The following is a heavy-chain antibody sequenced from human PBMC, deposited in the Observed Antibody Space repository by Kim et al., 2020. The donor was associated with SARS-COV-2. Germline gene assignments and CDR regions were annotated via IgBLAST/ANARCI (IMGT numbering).Heavy chain of an antibody. CDR1: GYTFTSYY. CDR3: ARRVYCSSTSCYNTYYYGMDV. J-gene: IGHJ6*02. Sequence: ASVKVSCKASGYTFTSYYMHWVRQAPGQGLEWMGIINPSGGSTSYAQKFQGRVTMTRDTSTSTVYMELSSLRSEDTAVYYCARRVYCSSTSCYNTYYYGMDVWGQGTTVTVSS. V-gene: IGHV1-46*01. CDR2: INPSGGST. D-gene: IGHD2-2*02.